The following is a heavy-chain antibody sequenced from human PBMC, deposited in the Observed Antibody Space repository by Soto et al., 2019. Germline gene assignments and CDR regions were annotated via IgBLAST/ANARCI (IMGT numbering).Heavy chain of an antibody. Sequence: PGGSLRLSCAASGFTFSSYAMSWVRQAPGKGLEWVSAISGSAGSTYYADSVKGRFTISRDNSKNTLYLQMSSLRAEDTAVYYCAKRITGSCRGTSCSRSFDYWGQGTLVTVSS. D-gene: IGHD2-2*01. V-gene: IGHV3-23*01. J-gene: IGHJ4*02. CDR3: AKRITGSCRGTSCSRSFDY. CDR1: GFTFSSYA. CDR2: ISGSAGST.